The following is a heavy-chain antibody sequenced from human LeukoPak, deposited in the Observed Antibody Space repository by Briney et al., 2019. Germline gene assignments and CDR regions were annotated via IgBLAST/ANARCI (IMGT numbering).Heavy chain of an antibody. D-gene: IGHD3-16*01. V-gene: IGHV1-46*01. CDR3: ARIRVGGFSYYYGRDV. Sequence: ASVKVSCKASGYTFTSYYMHWVRQAPGQGLEWMGIINPSGGSTSYAQKSQGRVTMTRDTSTSTVYMELSSLRSEDTAVYYCARIRVGGFSYYYGRDVGGKGTRVTVSS. J-gene: IGHJ6*04. CDR1: GYTFTSYY. CDR2: INPSGGST.